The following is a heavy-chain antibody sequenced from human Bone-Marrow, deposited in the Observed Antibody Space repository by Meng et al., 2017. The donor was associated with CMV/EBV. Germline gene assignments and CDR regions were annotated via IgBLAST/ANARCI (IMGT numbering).Heavy chain of an antibody. D-gene: IGHD2-2*01. CDR1: GFTFDDYG. CDR2: INWNGGST. Sequence: GESLKISCAASGFTFDDYGMSWVRQAPGKGLEWVSGINWNGGSTGYADSVKGRFTISRDNSKNTLYLQMNSLRAEDTAVYYCAGGSGYCSSTSCSKRAEYFQHWGQGTLVTVSS. J-gene: IGHJ1*01. CDR3: AGGSGYCSSTSCSKRAEYFQH. V-gene: IGHV3-20*04.